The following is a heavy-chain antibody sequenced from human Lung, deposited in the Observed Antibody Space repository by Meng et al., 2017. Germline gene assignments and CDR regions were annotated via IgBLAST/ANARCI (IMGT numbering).Heavy chain of an antibody. V-gene: IGHV4-34*01. D-gene: IGHD4-11*01. J-gene: IGHJ4*02. CDR3: ARGPTTMAHDFDY. CDR2: ITHSEST. CDR1: GGSFSDYY. Sequence: RRPQWRPGLLSPSETLALSCFVSGGSFSDYYWSWIRQPPGKGLEWIGEITHSESTNYNPSLESRATLSVNTSQNNLSLKLSSVTAADSAVYYCARGPTTMAHDFDYWGQGTLVTVSS.